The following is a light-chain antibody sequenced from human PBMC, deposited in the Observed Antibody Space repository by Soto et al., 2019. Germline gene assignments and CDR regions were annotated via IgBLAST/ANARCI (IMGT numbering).Light chain of an antibody. CDR2: DVN. CDR3: CSYVGTPL. V-gene: IGLV2-11*01. J-gene: IGLJ2*01. Sequence: QSALTQPPSVSGSPGQSVTISCTGTSGDVDPYNYVSWYQQHPGRAPKLVIYDVNMRPSGVPDRFSGSKSGDTSSLTISGLQAEDEADYYCCSYVGTPLVGGWTQLTVL. CDR1: SGDVDPYNY.